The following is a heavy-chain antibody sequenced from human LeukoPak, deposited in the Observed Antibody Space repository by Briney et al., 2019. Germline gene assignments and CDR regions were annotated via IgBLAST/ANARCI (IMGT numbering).Heavy chain of an antibody. Sequence: GSLRLSCAASGFTVSSNYMSWVRPAPGKGLEWVSVIYSGGSTYYADSVEGRFTISRDNSKNTLYLQMNSLRAEDTAVYYCARVWWFGDVKNFWGQGTLVTVSS. CDR2: IYSGGST. D-gene: IGHD3-10*01. V-gene: IGHV3-53*01. J-gene: IGHJ4*01. CDR3: ARVWWFGDVKNF. CDR1: GFTVSSNY.